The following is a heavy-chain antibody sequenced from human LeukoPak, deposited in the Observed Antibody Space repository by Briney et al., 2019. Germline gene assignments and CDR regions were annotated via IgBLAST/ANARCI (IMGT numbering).Heavy chain of an antibody. V-gene: IGHV3-23*01. CDR2: ITAGDDST. D-gene: IGHD6-19*01. Sequence: GGSLRLSCGASGFTFNKHAMSWVRQAPGKGLEWVSSITAGDDSTYYADSVKGRFTISRDNSKNTLYLQMNSLRAEDTAVYYCARSGVAVAGPGGLSWRIYYYYYMDVWGKGTTVTISS. CDR3: ARSGVAVAGPGGLSWRIYYYYYMDV. J-gene: IGHJ6*03. CDR1: GFTFNKHA.